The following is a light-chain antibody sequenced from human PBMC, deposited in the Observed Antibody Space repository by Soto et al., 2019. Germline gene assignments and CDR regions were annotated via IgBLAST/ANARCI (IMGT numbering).Light chain of an antibody. V-gene: IGKV3-11*01. CDR1: QTFSSH. J-gene: IGKJ5*01. CDR3: HQRPNRPPVIT. CDR2: DAS. Sequence: EIVLTQSPATLSLSPGERATLSCRASQTFSSHLAWYQQKPGQAPRLLIYDASKRATGIPARFSGRGSGTDFTLTISSLEPEDLAVYYCHQRPNRPPVITFGQGTRLEIK.